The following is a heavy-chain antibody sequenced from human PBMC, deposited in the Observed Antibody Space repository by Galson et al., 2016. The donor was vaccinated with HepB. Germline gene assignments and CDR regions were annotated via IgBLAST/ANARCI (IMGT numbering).Heavy chain of an antibody. CDR1: GFPFDDYA. V-gene: IGHV3-43D*03. CDR3: AKDIQRDSSSWYGGIYGMDV. D-gene: IGHD6-13*01. Sequence: LRLSCAASGFPFDDYAMHWVRQAPGKGLEWVSLISWDGGSTYYADSVKGRFTISRDNSKNSLYLQMNSLRAEDTALYYCAKDIQRDSSSWYGGIYGMDVWGQGTTVTVSS. J-gene: IGHJ6*02. CDR2: ISWDGGST.